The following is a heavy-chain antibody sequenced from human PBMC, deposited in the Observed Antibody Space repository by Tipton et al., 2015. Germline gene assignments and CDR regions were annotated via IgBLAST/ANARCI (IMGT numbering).Heavy chain of an antibody. CDR1: GGSFSDYY. Sequence: TLSLTCTVSGGSFSDYYWSWIRQSPGEGLEWIGYIQYSGSTNYNPSLKSRVTISVDTSKSQFSLKLTSVTAADTAMYYCARARGRHGGLFDSWGQGTLVTVSS. CDR3: ARARGRHGGLFDS. V-gene: IGHV4-59*01. J-gene: IGHJ4*02. CDR2: IQYSGST. D-gene: IGHD4-23*01.